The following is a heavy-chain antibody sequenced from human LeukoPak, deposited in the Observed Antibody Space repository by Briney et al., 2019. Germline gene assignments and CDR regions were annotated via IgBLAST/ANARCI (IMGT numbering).Heavy chain of an antibody. J-gene: IGHJ4*02. CDR2: ININTEIP. D-gene: IGHD3-22*01. CDR3: ARVSNYYNSNGSVDY. V-gene: IGHV7-4-1*02. CDR1: GYIFTDYA. Sequence: KPGASVKVSCKASGYIFTDYAITWVRQVPGQGLEWMGWININTEIPTYAQGFTGRFVFSLDTSVSTAYLQISSLKAEDTAVYYCARVSNYYNSNGSVDYWGQGTLVTVSS.